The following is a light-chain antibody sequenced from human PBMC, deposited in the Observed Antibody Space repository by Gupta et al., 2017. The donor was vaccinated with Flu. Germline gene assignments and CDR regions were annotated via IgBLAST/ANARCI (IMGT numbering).Light chain of an antibody. Sequence: DRATLSCRANQSISSRFVAWYQQTPGQAPRLLIYGASSRATSMPDRISGTCAGTYSTLTISRLEPEDFAVYYCQQFGSSPRTFGQGTKVEIK. CDR1: QSISSRF. CDR2: GAS. J-gene: IGKJ1*01. CDR3: QQFGSSPRT. V-gene: IGKV3-20*01.